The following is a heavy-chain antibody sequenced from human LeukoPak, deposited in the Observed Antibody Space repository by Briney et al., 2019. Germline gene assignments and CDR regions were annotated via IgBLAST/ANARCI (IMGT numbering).Heavy chain of an antibody. CDR1: GFTFSSCA. CDR2: IDVGGGNT. CDR3: AKADTGGNYFDH. Sequence: GGSLRLSCVASGFTFSSCAMSWVGQAPGKGLEWVSAIDVGGGNTYYADSVKGRFTFSRDNFKNTLHLQMNSLRAEDTAVYYCAKADTGGNYFDHWGQGTLVTVSS. V-gene: IGHV3-23*01. J-gene: IGHJ4*02. D-gene: IGHD1-26*01.